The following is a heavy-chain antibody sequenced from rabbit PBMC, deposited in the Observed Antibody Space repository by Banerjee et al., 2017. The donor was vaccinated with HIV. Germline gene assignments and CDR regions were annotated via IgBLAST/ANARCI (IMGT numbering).Heavy chain of an antibody. Sequence: QSLEESGGDLVKPGASLTLTCTASGFSFSSGYCMCWVRQAPGKGLEWIGCIYGGFSNSTYYASWAKGRFTISKTSSTTVTLQMTSLTAADTATYFCARSLHGRSGWALWGQGTLVTVS. D-gene: IGHD4-1*01. CDR1: GFSFSSGYC. J-gene: IGHJ3*01. CDR3: ARSLHGRSGWAL. CDR2: IYGGFSNST. V-gene: IGHV1S40*01.